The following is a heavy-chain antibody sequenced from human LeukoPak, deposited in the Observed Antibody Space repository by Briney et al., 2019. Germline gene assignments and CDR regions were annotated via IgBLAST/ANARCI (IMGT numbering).Heavy chain of an antibody. V-gene: IGHV1-2*02. Sequence: ASVKVSCKASGYTFTGYYMHWVRQAPGQGLEWMGWINPNSGGTNYAQKFQGRVTMTRDTSISTAYMELSRLRSDDTAVYYCARDAAVAGTDYYYYMDVWGKGTTVTVSS. D-gene: IGHD6-19*01. CDR2: INPNSGGT. CDR1: GYTFTGYY. CDR3: ARDAAVAGTDYYYYMDV. J-gene: IGHJ6*03.